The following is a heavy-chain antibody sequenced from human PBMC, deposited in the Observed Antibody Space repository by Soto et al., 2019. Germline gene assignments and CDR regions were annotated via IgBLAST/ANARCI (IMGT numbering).Heavy chain of an antibody. CDR1: GYSFTSYW. CDR2: IDPSDSYT. J-gene: IGHJ4*02. V-gene: IGHV5-10-1*03. CDR3: ARHDGPGYYYDSSGYYFDY. Sequence: EVQLVQSGAEVKKPGESLRISCKGSGYSFTSYWISWVRQMPGKGLEWMGRIDPSDSYTNYSPSFQGHVTISADKSISTAYLQWSSLKASDTAMYYCARHDGPGYYYDSSGYYFDYWGQGTLVTVSS. D-gene: IGHD3-22*01.